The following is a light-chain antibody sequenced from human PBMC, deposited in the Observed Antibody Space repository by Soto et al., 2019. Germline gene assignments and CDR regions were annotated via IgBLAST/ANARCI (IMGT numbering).Light chain of an antibody. V-gene: IGLV2-14*01. CDR1: SRDVGGYNY. J-gene: IGLJ1*01. Sequence: QSVLTQPASVSGYPGQSITISCTGTSRDVGGYNYVSWYQQHPGKAPKLIIYEVNNRPSGVSNRFSGSKSGNTASLTISGLQAEDEADYYCSSYTSGSTYVFGTGTKVTVL. CDR2: EVN. CDR3: SSYTSGSTYV.